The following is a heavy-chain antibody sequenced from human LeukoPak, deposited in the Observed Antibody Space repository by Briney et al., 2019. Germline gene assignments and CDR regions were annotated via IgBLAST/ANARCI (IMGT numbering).Heavy chain of an antibody. J-gene: IGHJ6*03. CDR3: AKDPTTYYYYYMDV. Sequence: GGSLRLSCAASGFTFSSYGMHWVRQAPGKGLEWVAFIRYDGSNKYYADSAKGRYTISRDNSKNTLYLQMNSLRAEDTAVYYCAKDPTTYYYYYMDVWGKGTTVTVSS. D-gene: IGHD1-1*01. CDR2: IRYDGSNK. V-gene: IGHV3-30*02. CDR1: GFTFSSYG.